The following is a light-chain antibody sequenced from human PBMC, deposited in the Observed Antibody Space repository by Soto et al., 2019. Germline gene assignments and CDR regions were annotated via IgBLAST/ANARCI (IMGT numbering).Light chain of an antibody. J-gene: IGKJ1*01. V-gene: IGKV3-20*01. Sequence: EIVLTPSPGTLSLSPGERATLSCMASQSVSSSYLAWYQQKPGQAPRLLIYGASSRATGIPDRFSGSGSGTDFTLTISRLEPEDFAVYYCQKYGSSPRTFGQGTKV. CDR1: QSVSSSY. CDR3: QKYGSSPRT. CDR2: GAS.